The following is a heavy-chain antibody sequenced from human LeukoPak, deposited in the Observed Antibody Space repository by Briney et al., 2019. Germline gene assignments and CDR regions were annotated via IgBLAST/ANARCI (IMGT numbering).Heavy chain of an antibody. D-gene: IGHD3-9*01. CDR3: ARVKFVRYFDWLSPFDY. CDR1: GGTFSSYA. V-gene: IGHV1-69*06. CDR2: IIPIFGTA. Sequence: SVKVSCNASGGTFSSYAISWVRQAPGQGLEWMGGIIPIFGTANYAQKFQGRVTITADKSTSTAYMELSSLRSEDTAVYYCARVKFVRYFDWLSPFDYWGQGTLVTVSS. J-gene: IGHJ4*02.